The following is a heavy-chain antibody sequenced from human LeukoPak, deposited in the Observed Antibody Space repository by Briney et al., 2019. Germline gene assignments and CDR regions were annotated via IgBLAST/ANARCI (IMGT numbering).Heavy chain of an antibody. CDR2: ISYDGSNK. J-gene: IGHJ4*02. CDR3: ARDLGEDYYFDY. CDR1: GFTFSSYA. V-gene: IGHV3-30-3*01. D-gene: IGHD3-10*01. Sequence: GGSLRLSCAASGFTFSSYAMHWVRQAPGKGLEWVAVISYDGSNKYYADSVKGRFTISRDNSKNTLYPQMNSLRAEGTAVYYCARDLGEDYYFDYWGQGTLVTVSS.